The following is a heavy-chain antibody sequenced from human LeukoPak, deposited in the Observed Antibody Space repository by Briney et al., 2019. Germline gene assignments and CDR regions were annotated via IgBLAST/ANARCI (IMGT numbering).Heavy chain of an antibody. J-gene: IGHJ2*01. CDR1: GFTFSSYA. V-gene: IGHV3-23*01. Sequence: GGSLRLSCAASGFTFSSYAMSWVRQAPGKGLEWVSGISSSGGNTYYADSVKGRFTISRDNSKNTLYLQMNSLRAEDTAVYYCARDSVVPAAIDWYFDLWGRGTLVTVSS. CDR2: ISSSGGNT. CDR3: ARDSVVPAAIDWYFDL. D-gene: IGHD2-2*01.